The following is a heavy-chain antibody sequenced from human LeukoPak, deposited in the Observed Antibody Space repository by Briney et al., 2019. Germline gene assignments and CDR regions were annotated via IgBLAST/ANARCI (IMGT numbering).Heavy chain of an antibody. Sequence: GGSLRLSCAASGFSFSSNGMSWVRQGPGRGLQWVSAITGSGESTFYADSVKGRFTISRDNSKNTLYLQMNSLRAEDTAVYYCARDEYLWVVIQLGLFDYWGQGTLVTVSS. CDR2: ITGSGEST. D-gene: IGHD2-2*01. CDR1: GFSFSSNG. CDR3: ARDEYLWVVIQLGLFDY. J-gene: IGHJ4*02. V-gene: IGHV3-23*01.